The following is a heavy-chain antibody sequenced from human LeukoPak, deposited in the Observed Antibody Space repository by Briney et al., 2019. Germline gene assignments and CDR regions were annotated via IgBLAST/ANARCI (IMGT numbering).Heavy chain of an antibody. Sequence: ASVKISCKVSGYTFTDYYMHWVQQAPGRGLEWMGLVDPEDGETIYAEKFQGRVTITADTSTDTAYMELSSLRSEDTAVYYCATATDRIGGASAFQEISSGTNDAFDIWGQGTMVTVSS. J-gene: IGHJ3*02. D-gene: IGHD1-7*01. V-gene: IGHV1-69-2*01. CDR3: ATATDRIGGASAFQEISSGTNDAFDI. CDR1: GYTFTDYY. CDR2: VDPEDGET.